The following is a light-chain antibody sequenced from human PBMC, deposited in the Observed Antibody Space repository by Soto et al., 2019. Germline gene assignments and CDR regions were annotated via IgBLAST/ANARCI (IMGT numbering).Light chain of an antibody. CDR3: QQGHNWPLT. Sequence: EIVMTQSPATLSLSPGERAALSCRASQSINSELAWYRQKPGQPPRLLIYGASTRATGVPARFTGSESGSGLTLTISGLQSEDFAVYYCQQGHNWPLTFGQGTRLEI. CDR2: GAS. J-gene: IGKJ2*01. V-gene: IGKV3-15*01. CDR1: QSINSE.